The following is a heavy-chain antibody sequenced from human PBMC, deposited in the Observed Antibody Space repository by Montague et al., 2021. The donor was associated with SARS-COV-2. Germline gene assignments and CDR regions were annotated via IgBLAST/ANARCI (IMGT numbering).Heavy chain of an antibody. CDR2: ISYSGST. CDR1: GGSIRSSSHF. V-gene: IGHV4-39*07. CDR3: GLGRGFAVGNHYYYSYGLDV. Sequence: SETLSLTCTVSGGSIRSSSHFWGWFSQPPGQRLEWIGTISYSGSTYYSPSLKSRVIISADTSKNQFSLNLRSVTAADTAVYFCGLGRGFAVGNHYYYSYGLDVWGQGTTVTVSS. J-gene: IGHJ6*02. D-gene: IGHD3-10*01.